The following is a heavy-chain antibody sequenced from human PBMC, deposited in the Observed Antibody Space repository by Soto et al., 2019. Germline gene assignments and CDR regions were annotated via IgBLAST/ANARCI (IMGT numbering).Heavy chain of an antibody. V-gene: IGHV1-69*01. J-gene: IGHJ6*02. D-gene: IGHD3-3*01. Sequence: QVQLVQSGAEVKKPGSSVKVSCKASGGTFNRYVISWVRQAPGQGLEWMGGIIPIFGIGNDAQRFQGRVTIPADESTGTAYMELSSLRSEDTGVYYCARSHIKLFGVVSIPTHYYSEMNVWGQRTKVIVSS. CDR2: IIPIFGIG. CDR3: ARSHIKLFGVVSIPTHYYSEMNV. CDR1: GGTFNRYV.